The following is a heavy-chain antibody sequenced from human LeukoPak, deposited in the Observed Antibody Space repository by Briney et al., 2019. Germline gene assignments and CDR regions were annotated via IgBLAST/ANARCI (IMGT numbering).Heavy chain of an antibody. V-gene: IGHV4-39*01. CDR2: IYYSGIT. D-gene: IGHD2-21*02. CDR3: ARRAVVVTATRPSTFDY. CDR1: GGSISSSSYY. J-gene: IGHJ4*02. Sequence: SETLSLTCTVSGGSISSSSYYWGWIRQPPGKGLEWIGNIYYSGITYYNPSLKSRVTISVDTSKNQFSLKLTSATPADTAVYYCARRAVVVTATRPSTFDYWGQGTLVTVSS.